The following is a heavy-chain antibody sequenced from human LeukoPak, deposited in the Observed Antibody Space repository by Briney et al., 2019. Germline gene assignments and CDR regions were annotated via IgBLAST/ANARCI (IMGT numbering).Heavy chain of an antibody. Sequence: PGGSLRLSCAASGFTFSSYGMHWVRQAPGKGLEWVAFIRYDGSNKYYADSVKGRFTISRDNSKNTLYLQMNSLRAEDTAVYYCARVPGVVVNTGYYYYMDVWGKGTTVTVSS. CDR2: IRYDGSNK. D-gene: IGHD2-15*01. J-gene: IGHJ6*03. CDR3: ARVPGVVVNTGYYYYMDV. V-gene: IGHV3-30*02. CDR1: GFTFSSYG.